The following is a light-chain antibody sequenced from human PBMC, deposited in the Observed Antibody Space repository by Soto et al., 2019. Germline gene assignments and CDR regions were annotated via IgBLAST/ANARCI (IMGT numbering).Light chain of an antibody. Sequence: EFVLTQSPSTLSLSPGEGATLSCRASQSIGNYLAWYQQKPGQAPRLLIYATSNRATGIPVRFSGSGSGTDFTLTISSLEPEDFALYYCQQRNNWPITFGQGTKVDNK. J-gene: IGKJ1*01. CDR2: ATS. CDR1: QSIGNY. CDR3: QQRNNWPIT. V-gene: IGKV3-11*01.